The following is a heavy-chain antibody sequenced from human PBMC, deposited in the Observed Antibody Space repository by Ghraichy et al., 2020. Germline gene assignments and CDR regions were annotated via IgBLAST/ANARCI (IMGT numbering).Heavy chain of an antibody. V-gene: IGHV3-21*01. CDR2: ISSSSSHI. D-gene: IGHD5-12*01. Sequence: LSLTCATSGFTFSSYKMNWVRQAPGKGVEWVSSISSSSSHIYYADSVKGRFTISRDNAKNSLYLQINNLRADDTAVYYCARSRDIVRYYYFYGMDVWGQGTTVTVSS. CDR1: GFTFSSYK. CDR3: ARSRDIVRYYYFYGMDV. J-gene: IGHJ6*02.